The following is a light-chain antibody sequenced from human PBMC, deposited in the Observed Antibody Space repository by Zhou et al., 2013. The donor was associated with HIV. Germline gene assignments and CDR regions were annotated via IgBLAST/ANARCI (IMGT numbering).Light chain of an antibody. J-gene: IGLJ2*01. V-gene: IGLV2-14*03. CDR3: SSYTSSTTVL. CDR2: DVS. CDR1: SGDVGGYDF. Sequence: QSALTQPASVSGSPGQSITISCTGTSGDVGGYDFVSWYQQHPGKAPKLMIYDVSNRPSGVSERFSGSKSGSTASLTISGLQAEDEADYYCSSYTSSTTVLLGGGTK.